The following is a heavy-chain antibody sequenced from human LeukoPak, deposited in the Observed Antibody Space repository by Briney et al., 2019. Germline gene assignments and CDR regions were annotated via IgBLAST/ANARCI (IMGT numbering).Heavy chain of an antibody. CDR2: ISSSGSTI. J-gene: IGHJ4*02. CDR1: GFTFSDYY. D-gene: IGHD4-23*01. V-gene: IGHV3-11*04. CDR3: ARDSLVTHGNAMSFDY. Sequence: KAGGSLRLSCATSGFTFSDYYMSWIRQAPGKGLEWVSYISSSGSTIYYADSVKGRFTISRDNAKNSLYLQMNSLRAEDTAVYYCARDSLVTHGNAMSFDYWGQGTLVTVSS.